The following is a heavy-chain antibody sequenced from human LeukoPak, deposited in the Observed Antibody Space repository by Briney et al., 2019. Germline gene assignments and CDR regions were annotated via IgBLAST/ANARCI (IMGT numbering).Heavy chain of an antibody. CDR1: GGSISSYY. CDR3: ARDQLYGSYYYYYMDV. V-gene: IGHV4-4*07. Sequence: SETLSLTCTVSGGSISSYYWSWIRQPAGKGLEWIGRIYTSGSTNYNPSLKSRVTMSVDTSKNQFSLKLSSVTAPDTAVYYSARDQLYGSYYYYYMDVWGKGTTVTVSS. J-gene: IGHJ6*03. CDR2: IYTSGST. D-gene: IGHD4-17*01.